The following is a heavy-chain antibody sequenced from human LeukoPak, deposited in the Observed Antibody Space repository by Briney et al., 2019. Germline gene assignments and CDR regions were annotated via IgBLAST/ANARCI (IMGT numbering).Heavy chain of an antibody. CDR2: IYYSGST. V-gene: IGHV4-59*01. CDR1: GGSISSYY. J-gene: IGHJ4*02. D-gene: IGHD6-13*01. Sequence: SETLSLTCTVSGGSISSYYWSWIRQPPGKGLEWIGYIYYSGSTNYNPSLKSRVTISVDTSKNQFSLKLSSVTAADTAVYYCARAKVGYSSSWYTSDYWGQGTLVIVSS. CDR3: ARAKVGYSSSWYTSDY.